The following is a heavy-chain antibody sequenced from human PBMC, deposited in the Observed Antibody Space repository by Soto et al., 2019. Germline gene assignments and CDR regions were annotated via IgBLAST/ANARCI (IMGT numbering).Heavy chain of an antibody. V-gene: IGHV3-30-3*01. CDR3: AREGSFGLDP. J-gene: IGHJ5*02. D-gene: IGHD3-16*01. Sequence: QVQLVESGGGVVQPGRSLRLSCAASGFTFSSYAMHWVRQAPGKGLEWVAVISYDGSNKYYADSVKGRFTISRDNSKNTLYLQMNSLRAEDTAVDCCAREGSFGLDPWGQGTLVTVSS. CDR1: GFTFSSYA. CDR2: ISYDGSNK.